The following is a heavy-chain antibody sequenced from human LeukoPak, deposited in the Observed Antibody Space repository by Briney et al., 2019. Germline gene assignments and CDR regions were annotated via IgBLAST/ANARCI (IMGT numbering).Heavy chain of an antibody. CDR3: AKGTVVGATTHFDY. V-gene: IGHV3-13*01. CDR2: IGTTGDA. CDR1: GFTFSSYD. J-gene: IGHJ4*01. D-gene: IGHD1-26*01. Sequence: PGGSLRLSCAASGFTFSSYDMHWVRQATGKGLEWVSVIGTTGDAYYADSVKGRFNISRDDAKNTLYLQMNSLRAEDTAIYYCAKGTVVGATTHFDYWGQGTLVTVSS.